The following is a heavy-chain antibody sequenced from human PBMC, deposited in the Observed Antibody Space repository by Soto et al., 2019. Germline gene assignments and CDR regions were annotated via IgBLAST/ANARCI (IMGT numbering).Heavy chain of an antibody. D-gene: IGHD1-26*01. CDR1: GFTFSSYA. Sequence: QVQLVESGGGVVQPGRSLRLSCAASGFTFSSYAMHWVRQAPGKGLEWVAVISYDGSNKYYADSVKGRFTISRDNSKNTMYLQMNSLRAEDTAVYYCARDGVGATRSNWYDPWGQGTLVTVSS. J-gene: IGHJ5*02. V-gene: IGHV3-30-3*01. CDR2: ISYDGSNK. CDR3: ARDGVGATRSNWYDP.